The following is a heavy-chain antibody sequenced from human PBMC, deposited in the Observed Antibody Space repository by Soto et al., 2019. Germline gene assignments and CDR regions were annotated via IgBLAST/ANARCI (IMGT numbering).Heavy chain of an antibody. V-gene: IGHV1-69*13. D-gene: IGHD3-3*01. CDR1: GGTFSSYA. CDR2: IIPIFGTA. J-gene: IGHJ5*01. CDR3: ARLGPDFWSGYQVFDS. Sequence: SVKVSCKASGGTFSSYAISWVRQAPGQGLEWMGGIIPIFGTANYAQKFQGRVTITADESTSTAYMELSSLRSEDTAVYYCARLGPDFWSGYQVFDSWGQGSLVTGSS.